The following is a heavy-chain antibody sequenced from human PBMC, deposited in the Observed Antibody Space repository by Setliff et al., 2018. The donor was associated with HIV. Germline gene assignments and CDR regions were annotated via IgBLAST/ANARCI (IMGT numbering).Heavy chain of an antibody. CDR2: ISGSGGST. CDR3: AKDRRSNTHLGYFDS. J-gene: IGHJ4*02. CDR1: GFTFNDYG. D-gene: IGHD6-13*01. V-gene: IGHV3-23*01. Sequence: GGALRLSCAASGFTFNDYGMSWVRQAPGKGLEWVSIISGSGGSTNYADSVKGRFTISRDNFKNTLYLQMSSLRADDAAVYYCAKDRRSNTHLGYFDSWGQGTLVTVSS.